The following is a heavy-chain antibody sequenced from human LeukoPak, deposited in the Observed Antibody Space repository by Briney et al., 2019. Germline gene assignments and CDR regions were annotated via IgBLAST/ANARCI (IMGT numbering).Heavy chain of an antibody. CDR2: ISYDGSNK. CDR1: GFTFSSYG. CDR3: AKKFGELTF. D-gene: IGHD3-10*01. V-gene: IGHV3-30*18. Sequence: GGSLRLSCAASGFTFSSYGMHWVRQAPGKGLEWVAVISYDGSNKYYADSVKGRFTISRDNSKNTLCLQMNSLRAEDTAVYYCAKKFGELTFWGQGTLVTVSS. J-gene: IGHJ4*02.